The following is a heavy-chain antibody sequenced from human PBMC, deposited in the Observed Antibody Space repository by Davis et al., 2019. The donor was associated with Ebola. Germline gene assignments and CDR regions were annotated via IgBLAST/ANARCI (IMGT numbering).Heavy chain of an antibody. D-gene: IGHD5-24*01. CDR2: ISSSSNYI. CDR1: GFTFSSHW. CDR3: ARERWLQFWYFDL. J-gene: IGHJ2*01. Sequence: GESLKISCAASGFTFSSHWMHWVRQAPGKGLEWVSFISSSSNYIYYADSVKGRFTVSRDNAKNSLYLQMNSLRAEDTAVYYCARERWLQFWYFDLWGRGTLVTVSS. V-gene: IGHV3-21*01.